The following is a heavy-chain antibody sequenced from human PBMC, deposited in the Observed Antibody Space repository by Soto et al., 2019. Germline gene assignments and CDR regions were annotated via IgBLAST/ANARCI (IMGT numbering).Heavy chain of an antibody. V-gene: IGHV4-4*02. D-gene: IGHD1-1*01. CDR2: IYHSGST. J-gene: IGHJ4*02. CDR3: ARDRGTDYYFDD. Sequence: SGTLSLTCAVSGGSISSSNWWGLVRQPPGKGLEWIGEIYHSGSTNYNPSPKSRVTISVDKSKNQFSLKLSSVNAADTAVYYCARDRGTDYYFDDWGQGTLVTVSS. CDR1: GGSISSSNW.